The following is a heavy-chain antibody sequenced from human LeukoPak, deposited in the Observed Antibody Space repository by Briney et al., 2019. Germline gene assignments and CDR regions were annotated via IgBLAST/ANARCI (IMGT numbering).Heavy chain of an antibody. CDR2: ISGSGGST. V-gene: IGHV3-23*01. J-gene: IGHJ4*02. CDR3: AKRFLEWWGFDY. Sequence: GGSLRLSCAASGFTFSSYAMSWVRQAPGEGLEWVSAISGSGGSTYYADSVKGRFTISRDNSKNTLYLQMNSLRAEDTAVYYCAKRFLEWWGFDYWGQGTLVTVSS. CDR1: GFTFSSYA. D-gene: IGHD3-3*01.